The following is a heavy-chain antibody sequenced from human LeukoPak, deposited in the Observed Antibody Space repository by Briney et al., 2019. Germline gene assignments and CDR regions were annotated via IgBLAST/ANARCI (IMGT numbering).Heavy chain of an antibody. CDR3: ARHPYYYYYMDV. Sequence: SETLSLTCSVSGVSISSSSYYWVWIRPPPGKGLEWIGSIYYSGSTYYNPSLKSRVTISVDMSKNQFSLNLNSVTAADTAVYYCARHPYYYYYMDVWGKGTTVTVSS. CDR2: IYYSGST. V-gene: IGHV4-39*01. CDR1: GVSISSSSYY. J-gene: IGHJ6*03.